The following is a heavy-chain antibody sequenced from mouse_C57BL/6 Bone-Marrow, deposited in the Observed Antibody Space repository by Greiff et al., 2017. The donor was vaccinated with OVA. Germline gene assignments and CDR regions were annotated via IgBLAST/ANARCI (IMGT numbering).Heavy chain of an antibody. J-gene: IGHJ2*01. CDR2: IDPSDSYT. CDR3: ASGYYFDY. D-gene: IGHD2-2*01. CDR1: GYTFTSYW. V-gene: IGHV1-59*01. Sequence: QVQLQQPGAELVRPGTSVKLSCKASGYTFTSYWMHWVKQRPGQGLEWIGVIDPSDSYTNYNQKFKGKATLTVDKSSSTAYMQLSSLTSEDSAVYYCASGYYFDYWGQGTTLTVSS.